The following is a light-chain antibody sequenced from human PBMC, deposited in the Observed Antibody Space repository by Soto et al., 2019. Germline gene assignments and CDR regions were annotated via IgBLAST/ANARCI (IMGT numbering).Light chain of an antibody. Sequence: DIQMTHSPSSLSASVGDRVTITCRASQSISSYLNWYQQKPGKAPKLLIYAASSLQSGVPSRFSGSGSGTHFTHTISSLQPEDFATYYCQQSYSTTPATFGPGSQFDIK. J-gene: IGKJ3*01. V-gene: IGKV1-39*01. CDR1: QSISSY. CDR3: QQSYSTTPAT. CDR2: AAS.